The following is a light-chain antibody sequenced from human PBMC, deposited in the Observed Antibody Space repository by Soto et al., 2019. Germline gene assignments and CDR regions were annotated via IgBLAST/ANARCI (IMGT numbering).Light chain of an antibody. V-gene: IGLV2-11*01. CDR1: NSDVGDYNY. CDR2: DVT. Sequence: QSVLTQPRSVSGSPGQSVTISCTGSNSDVGDYNYVSWYQQHPGQAPKLIIYDVTKRPSGVPHRFSGSKSGNTASLAISGLQAEDEADYYCCSYAGSYSWLFGGGTKLTVL. J-gene: IGLJ3*02. CDR3: CSYAGSYSWL.